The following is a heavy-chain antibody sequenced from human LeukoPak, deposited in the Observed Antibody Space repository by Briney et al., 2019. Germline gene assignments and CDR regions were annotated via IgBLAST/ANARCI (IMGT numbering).Heavy chain of an antibody. CDR2: VKPKNGGA. J-gene: IGHJ5*02. CDR3: ARGGRDTSPYNWFDP. D-gene: IGHD2-2*01. V-gene: IGHV1-2*06. Sequence: ASVKVSCKTSGYAFTGFYIHWVRQAPGQGLEWMGRVKPKNGGANYSQRFQGRVTMTRDTSMNTAYMELSGLESDDTAIYYCARGGRDTSPYNWFDPWGQGTLVTVSS. CDR1: GYAFTGFY.